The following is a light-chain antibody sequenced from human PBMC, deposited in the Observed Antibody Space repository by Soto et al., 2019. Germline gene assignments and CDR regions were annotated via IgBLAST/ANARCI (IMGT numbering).Light chain of an antibody. J-gene: IGKJ1*01. V-gene: IGKV1-39*01. Sequence: DIQMTQSPSSLSASVEDRVIITCRASQSISNHLNWYQQKPGKAPKLLIFAASSLQSGVPSRFSGSRSGPDFTLIISSLQPEDFATYYCQQYAKGPPQTFGQGTKVEIK. CDR1: QSISNH. CDR2: AAS. CDR3: QQYAKGPPQT.